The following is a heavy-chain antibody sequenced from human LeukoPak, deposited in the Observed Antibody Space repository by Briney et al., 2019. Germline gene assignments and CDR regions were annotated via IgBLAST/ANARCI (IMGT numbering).Heavy chain of an antibody. Sequence: SETLSLTCTFSGGSLSSYFWSWFRQPAAESLEWRVRIYTSGSTNYNHSLKSRVTMSVDPSKNQFSLQLSSVTAADTAVYYCARDRHYYYYTDVWGKETTVTISS. CDR3: ARDRHYYYYTDV. CDR2: IYTSGST. J-gene: IGHJ6*03. V-gene: IGHV4-4*07. CDR1: GGSLSSYF.